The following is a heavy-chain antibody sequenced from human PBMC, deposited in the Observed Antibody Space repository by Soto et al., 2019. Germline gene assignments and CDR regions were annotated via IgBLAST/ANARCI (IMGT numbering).Heavy chain of an antibody. CDR2: IYFAGTT. Sequence: PSETLSLTCTVSDGALSPNYWSWIRQPPGTALEWIGSIYFAGTTTYNPSLQSRGSIPLDTSKHEVSLKLPAVTAADTAVYCSARLGAYYQALDPWGQGTLVTVSS. CDR1: DGALSPNY. D-gene: IGHD3-22*01. V-gene: IGHV4-59*08. CDR3: ARLGAYYQALDP. J-gene: IGHJ5*02.